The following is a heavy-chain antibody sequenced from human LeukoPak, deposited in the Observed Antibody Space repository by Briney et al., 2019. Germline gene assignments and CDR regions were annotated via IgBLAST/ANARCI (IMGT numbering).Heavy chain of an antibody. CDR1: GGTFCSYA. CDR3: ARAVGYCSGGSCSHQYYYYYGMDV. CDR2: TIPIFGTA. J-gene: IGHJ6*02. V-gene: IGHV1-69*13. D-gene: IGHD2-15*01. Sequence: SVKVSCKASGGTFCSYAISWVRQAPGQGLEWMGGTIPIFGTANYAQKFQGRVTITADESTSTAYMELSSLRSEDTAVYYCARAVGYCSGGSCSHQYYYYYGMDVWGQGTTVTVSS.